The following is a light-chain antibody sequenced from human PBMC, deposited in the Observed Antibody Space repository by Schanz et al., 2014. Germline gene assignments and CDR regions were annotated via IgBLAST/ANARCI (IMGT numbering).Light chain of an antibody. Sequence: ETVMTQSPATLSVSPGDRATLSCRASESVNVNLAWYQQKPGQAPRLLIYGASTRATAFPARFSGSGSGTDFTLTIDSLEPEDFAVYFCQQRANWPRTFGQGTQVEIK. CDR3: QQRANWPRT. CDR1: ESVNVN. CDR2: GAS. V-gene: IGKV3-15*01. J-gene: IGKJ1*01.